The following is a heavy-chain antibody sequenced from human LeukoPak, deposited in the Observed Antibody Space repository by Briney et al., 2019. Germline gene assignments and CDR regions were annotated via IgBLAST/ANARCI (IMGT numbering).Heavy chain of an antibody. Sequence: PGGSLRLSCAASGFTFSNYRMNWVRQAPGKGLEWVSYIHGTISTMYYADSVKGRFTISRDNAKNSLYLQMNSLRAEDTAVYYCARGSSSAKEGTVDYWGQGTLVTVSS. J-gene: IGHJ4*02. CDR1: GFTFSNYR. CDR3: ARGSSSAKEGTVDY. D-gene: IGHD6-13*01. V-gene: IGHV3-48*01. CDR2: IHGTISTM.